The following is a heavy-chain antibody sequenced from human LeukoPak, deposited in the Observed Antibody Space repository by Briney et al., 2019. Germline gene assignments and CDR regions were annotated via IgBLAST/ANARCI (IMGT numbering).Heavy chain of an antibody. D-gene: IGHD3-3*02. CDR1: GYSISSGYY. Sequence: SETLSLTCTVSGYSISSGYYWGWIRQPPGQGLEWIGSIFHSGSTYYNLSLKSRVTISVDTSKNHFSLKLSSVTAADTAVYYCARDKEISAFDIWGQGTMVTVSS. J-gene: IGHJ3*02. CDR3: ARDKEISAFDI. CDR2: IFHSGST. V-gene: IGHV4-38-2*02.